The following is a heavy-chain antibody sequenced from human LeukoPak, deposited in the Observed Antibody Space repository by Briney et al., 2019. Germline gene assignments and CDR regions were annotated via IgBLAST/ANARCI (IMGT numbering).Heavy chain of an antibody. Sequence: SETLSLTCTVSDGSISSYYWSWIRQPPGKGLEWIGYIYYSGSTNYNPSLKSRVTMSVDRSRNQFSLKLTSVTAADTAVYYCARQKWEQQGRDYYFNGLDVWGPGTTVIVS. CDR2: IYYSGST. CDR3: ARQKWEQQGRDYYFNGLDV. D-gene: IGHD1/OR15-1a*01. CDR1: DGSISSYY. J-gene: IGHJ6*02. V-gene: IGHV4-59*08.